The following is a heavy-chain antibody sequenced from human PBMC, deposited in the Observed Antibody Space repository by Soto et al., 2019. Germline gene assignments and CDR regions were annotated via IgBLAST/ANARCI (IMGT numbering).Heavy chain of an antibody. V-gene: IGHV3-33*01. CDR1: GFTFSSYG. CDR2: IWYDGSNK. Sequence: GGSLRLSCAASGFTFSSYGMHWVRQAPGKGLEWVAVIWYDGSNKYYADSVKGRFTISRDNSKNTLYLQMNSLRAEDTAVYYCARERGGYCSSTSCPNDYYYYGMDVWGQGTTVTVSS. D-gene: IGHD2-2*01. CDR3: ARERGGYCSSTSCPNDYYYYGMDV. J-gene: IGHJ6*02.